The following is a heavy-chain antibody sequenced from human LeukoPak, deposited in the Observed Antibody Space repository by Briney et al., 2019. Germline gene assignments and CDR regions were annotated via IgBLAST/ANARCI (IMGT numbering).Heavy chain of an antibody. CDR2: ISGSGGST. Sequence: GGSLRLSCAASRFTFSSYAMSWIRQAPGKGLEWVSAISGSGGSTYYADSVKGRFTISRDNSKNTLYLQMNSLRAEDTAVYYCAKDGDAVAGIDPYYFDYWGQGTLVTVSS. CDR1: RFTFSSYA. CDR3: AKDGDAVAGIDPYYFDY. J-gene: IGHJ4*02. D-gene: IGHD6-19*01. V-gene: IGHV3-23*01.